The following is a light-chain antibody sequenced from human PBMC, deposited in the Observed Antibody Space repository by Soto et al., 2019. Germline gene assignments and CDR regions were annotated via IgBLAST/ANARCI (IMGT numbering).Light chain of an antibody. CDR3: HQYGSSPPVT. V-gene: IGKV3-20*01. Sequence: EIVLTQSPGTLSLSPGETATLSCRASQTIGRNYLAWYQQKPGQAPRLLIYGASSRATGIPDRFSGSGSGTDFTLTISRLEPEDFAMYYCHQYGSSPPVTFGQGTRLEIK. J-gene: IGKJ5*01. CDR1: QTIGRNY. CDR2: GAS.